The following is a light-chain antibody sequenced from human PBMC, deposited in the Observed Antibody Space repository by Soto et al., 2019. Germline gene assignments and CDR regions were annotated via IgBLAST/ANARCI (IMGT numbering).Light chain of an antibody. CDR3: SSYTTTTTLYV. CDR1: SSDIGGYNY. V-gene: IGLV2-14*03. CDR2: DVT. J-gene: IGLJ1*01. Sequence: QSALTQSASVSGSPGQSITSSCTGTSSDIGGYNYVSWYQQHPGKAPKLLIYDVTNRPSGISNRFSGSKSGNTASLTISGLQAEDEADYFCSSYTTTTTLYVFGTGTKVTVL.